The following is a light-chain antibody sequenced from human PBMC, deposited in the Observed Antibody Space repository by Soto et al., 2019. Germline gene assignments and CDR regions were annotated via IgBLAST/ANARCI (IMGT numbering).Light chain of an antibody. CDR3: QQYKSYFRT. V-gene: IGKV1-5*03. Sequence: DIQMTQSPSTLSASVGDRVTITCRASPSINRRLAWYQQNPGKAPKLLIYEASSLESGVPSRFSGSGSGTDFTLTISSLQPDDIATYYCQQYKSYFRTFGQGTKVEIK. CDR1: PSINRR. J-gene: IGKJ1*01. CDR2: EAS.